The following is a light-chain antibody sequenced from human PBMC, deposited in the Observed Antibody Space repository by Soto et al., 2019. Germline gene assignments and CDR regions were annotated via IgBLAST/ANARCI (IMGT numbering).Light chain of an antibody. V-gene: IGKV1-39*01. J-gene: IGKJ3*01. Sequence: DIQMTQSPSSLSASVGDRVTISCRASQSIRTYLHWYQQKPGKAPKLLIYAASSLQSGGPSRFSGSGSGTDFTLTITSLQPEDFASYYCQESYSRSRAFGPGTKVDI. CDR2: AAS. CDR1: QSIRTY. CDR3: QESYSRSRA.